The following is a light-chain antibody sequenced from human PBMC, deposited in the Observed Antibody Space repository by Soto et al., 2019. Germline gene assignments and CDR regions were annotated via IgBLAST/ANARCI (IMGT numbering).Light chain of an antibody. Sequence: QSALTRPPSASGSPGQSVTLSCTGTSSDVGGYNYVSWYQQHPGKAPKLMIYEVSKRPSGVPDRFSGSKSGNTASLTVSGLQAEDEAEYYCSSYAGSNNLVFGGGTQLTVL. CDR1: SSDVGGYNY. V-gene: IGLV2-8*01. CDR2: EVS. CDR3: SSYAGSNNLV. J-gene: IGLJ2*01.